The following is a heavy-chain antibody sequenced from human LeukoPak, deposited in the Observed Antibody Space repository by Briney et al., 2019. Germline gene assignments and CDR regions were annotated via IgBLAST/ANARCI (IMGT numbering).Heavy chain of an antibody. D-gene: IGHD6-19*01. J-gene: IGHJ4*02. CDR2: ISSSSRYI. V-gene: IGHV3-21*01. CDR1: RFTFSSYS. CDR3: ARASGEWLVEHFDY. Sequence: PGGSLRLSCAASRFTFSSYSMNWVRQAPGKGLEGFSSISSSSRYIYYAYSVKGRLTIARDNAKNYMYLQMNSLRAEDTAVYYCARASGEWLVEHFDYWGQGTLVTVSS.